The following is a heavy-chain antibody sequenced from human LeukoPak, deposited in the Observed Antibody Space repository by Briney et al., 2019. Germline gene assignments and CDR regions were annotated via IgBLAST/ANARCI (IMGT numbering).Heavy chain of an antibody. CDR2: ISYDGSNK. Sequence: PGGSLRLSCAASGFTFSSYGMHWVRQAPGKGLEWVAVISYDGSNKYYADSVKGRFTISRDNSKNTLYLQMNSLRAEDTAVYYCAKDWVVVAAEQDAFDIWGQGTMVTVSS. CDR1: GFTFSSYG. CDR3: AKDWVVVAAEQDAFDI. J-gene: IGHJ3*02. D-gene: IGHD2-15*01. V-gene: IGHV3-30*18.